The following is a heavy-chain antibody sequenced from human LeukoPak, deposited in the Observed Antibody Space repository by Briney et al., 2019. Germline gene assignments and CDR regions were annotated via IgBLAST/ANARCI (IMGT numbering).Heavy chain of an antibody. V-gene: IGHV3-30*02. Sequence: GGSLRLSCAASGFTFSSSGMHWVRQAPGKGLEWVAFIRYDGSNKYYADSVKGRFTISRDNSKNTLYLQMNRLRAEDTAVYYCAKGGGGVVVPAAHYYFDYWGQGTLVTVSS. J-gene: IGHJ4*02. CDR3: AKGGGGVVVPAAHYYFDY. CDR2: IRYDGSNK. D-gene: IGHD2-2*01. CDR1: GFTFSSSG.